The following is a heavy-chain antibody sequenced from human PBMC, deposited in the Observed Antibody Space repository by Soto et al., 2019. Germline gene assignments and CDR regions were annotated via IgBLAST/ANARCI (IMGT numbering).Heavy chain of an antibody. D-gene: IGHD2-15*01. CDR1: GASISSTYW. CDR2: IYHTGTT. CDR3: ATLPPRIVVVMTDLPT. J-gene: IGHJ5*02. V-gene: IGHV4-4*02. Sequence: QLRESGPGLVKPSGTLSLTCFVSGASISSTYWWSWVRQTPGKRLEWIGQIYHTGTTSYNPSLKNRVTISLDKSNNQFSLRLTSMTAADTAVYYCATLPPRIVVVMTDLPTWGQGNLVTVSS.